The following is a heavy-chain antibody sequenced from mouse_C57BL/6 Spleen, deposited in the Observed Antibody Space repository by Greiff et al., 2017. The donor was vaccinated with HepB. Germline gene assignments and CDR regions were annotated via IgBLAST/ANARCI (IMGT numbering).Heavy chain of an antibody. V-gene: IGHV3-6*01. D-gene: IGHD2-4*01. J-gene: IGHJ3*01. Sequence: EVKLQESGPGLVKPSQSLSLTCSVTGYSITSGYYWNWIRQFPGNKLEWMGCISYDGSNNYNPSLKNRISITRDTSKNQFFLKLNSVTTEDTATYYCARIYYDYDGPFAYWGQGTLVTVSA. CDR3: ARIYYDYDGPFAY. CDR2: ISYDGSN. CDR1: GYSITSGYY.